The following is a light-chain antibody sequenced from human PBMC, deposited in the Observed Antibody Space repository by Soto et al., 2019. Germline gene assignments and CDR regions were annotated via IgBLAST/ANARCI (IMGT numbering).Light chain of an antibody. CDR2: EVS. CDR1: SSDVGGYDY. Sequence: QSALTQPASVSGSPGQSITISCTGTSSDVGGYDYVSWYQHHPGKVPKLIIYEVSKRPSGVSHRFSGSKSGNTSSLTISGLQAEDEAGYYCSSYTSSSALVFGGGTKVAVL. CDR3: SSYTSSSALV. V-gene: IGLV2-14*01. J-gene: IGLJ2*01.